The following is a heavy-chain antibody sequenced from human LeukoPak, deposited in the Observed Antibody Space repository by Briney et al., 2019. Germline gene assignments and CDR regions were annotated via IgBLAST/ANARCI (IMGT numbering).Heavy chain of an antibody. CDR1: GFTFSNSW. V-gene: IGHV3-7*01. J-gene: IGHJ4*02. CDR2: MNQDGSSI. Sequence: GGSLRLSCAAFGFTFSNSWMSWVRQAPGKGLEWVANMNQDGSSIYYVDSVKGRFIISRDNAKYSLYLHMNSLRAEDTAVYYRTRGGGQLDFWGQGTLVTVSS. D-gene: IGHD1-1*01. CDR3: TRGGGQLDF.